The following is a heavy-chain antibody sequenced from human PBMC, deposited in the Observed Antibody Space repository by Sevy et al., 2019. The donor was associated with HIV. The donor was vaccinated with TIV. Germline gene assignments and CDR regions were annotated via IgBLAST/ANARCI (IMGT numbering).Heavy chain of an antibody. CDR2: IGTAAGVT. V-gene: IGHV3-48*02. CDR3: ARCPGHYSIDY. Sequence: GGSLRLSCAASEFTFNTYSLIWVRQTPGKGLEWLSFIGTAAGVTYYADSVKGRFTISRDNAKNSLYLQMNSLRDEDTAVYYCARCPGHYSIDYWGQGTLVIVSS. CDR1: EFTFNTYS. J-gene: IGHJ4*02. D-gene: IGHD2-21*01.